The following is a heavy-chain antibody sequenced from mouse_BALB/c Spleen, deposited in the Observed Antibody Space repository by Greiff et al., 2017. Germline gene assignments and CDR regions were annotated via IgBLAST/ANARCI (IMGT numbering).Heavy chain of an antibody. D-gene: IGHD1-1*01. V-gene: IGHV1-62-2*01. CDR2: FYPGSGSI. J-gene: IGHJ1*01. Sequence: QVQLKESGAELVKPGASVKLSCKASGYTFTEYIIHWVKQRSGQGLEWIGWFYPGSGSIKYNEKFKDKATLTADKSSSTVYMELSRLTSEDSAVYFCARHEGYYSFFDVWGAGTTVTVSS. CDR1: GYTFTEYI. CDR3: ARHEGYYSFFDV.